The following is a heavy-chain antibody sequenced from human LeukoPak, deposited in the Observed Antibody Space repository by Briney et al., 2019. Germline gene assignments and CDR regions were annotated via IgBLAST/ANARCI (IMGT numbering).Heavy chain of an antibody. CDR2: IDWDDDK. V-gene: IGHV2-70*11. D-gene: IGHD3-3*01. CDR1: GFSLSTSGMC. Sequence: SGPALVKPTQTLTLTCTFSGFSLSTSGMCVSWIRQPPGKALEWLARIDWDDDKYYSTSLKTRLTISKDTSKNQVVLTMTNMDPVDTATYYCARSYEQFLEWLPDLYYYYGMDVWGQGTTVTVSS. J-gene: IGHJ6*02. CDR3: ARSYEQFLEWLPDLYYYYGMDV.